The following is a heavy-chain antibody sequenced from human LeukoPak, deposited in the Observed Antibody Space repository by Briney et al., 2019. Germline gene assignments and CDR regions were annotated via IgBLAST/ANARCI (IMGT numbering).Heavy chain of an antibody. Sequence: SETLSFTCTVSGGSISSYYWSWIRQPPGKGLEWIGYIYYSGSTNYNPSLKSRVTISVDTSKNQFSLKLSSVTAADTAVYYCARYYDFWSGYGYNWFDPWGQGTLVTVSS. J-gene: IGHJ5*02. V-gene: IGHV4-59*08. CDR1: GGSISSYY. CDR2: IYYSGST. D-gene: IGHD3-3*01. CDR3: ARYYDFWSGYGYNWFDP.